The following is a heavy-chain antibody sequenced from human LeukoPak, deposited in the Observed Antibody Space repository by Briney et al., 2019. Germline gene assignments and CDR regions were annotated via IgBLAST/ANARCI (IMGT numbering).Heavy chain of an antibody. J-gene: IGHJ4*02. Sequence: GRSLRLSCAVSGFSLSDNYMSWVRQTPGGGLERGSVIFGDSTYYIDSVKGRFTISRDNSKNMLFLQMDSLRVEDTAVYYCVKETRGTTVYYWGQGTLVTVSS. D-gene: IGHD4-11*01. V-gene: IGHV3-66*01. CDR3: VKETRGTTVYY. CDR2: IFGDST. CDR1: GFSLSDNY.